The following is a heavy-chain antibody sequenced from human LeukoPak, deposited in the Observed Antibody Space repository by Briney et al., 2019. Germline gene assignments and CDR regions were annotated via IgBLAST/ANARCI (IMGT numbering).Heavy chain of an antibody. J-gene: IGHJ6*03. CDR3: AKGGGYEAQYYYYYLDV. CDR1: GFTFSSYG. D-gene: IGHD5-12*01. Sequence: GGSLRLSCAASGFTFSSYGMYWVRRAPGKGLEWVAFIRYDGSNKYYADSVKGRFTVSRDNSKNTLYLQMKSLRAEDTAVYYCAKGGGYEAQYYYYYLDVWGKGTTVTISS. V-gene: IGHV3-30*02. CDR2: IRYDGSNK.